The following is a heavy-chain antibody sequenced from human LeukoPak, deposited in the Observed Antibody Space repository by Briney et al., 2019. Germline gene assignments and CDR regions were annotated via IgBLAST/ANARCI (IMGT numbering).Heavy chain of an antibody. J-gene: IGHJ3*02. Sequence: SETLSLTCTVSGGSISIYYWSWIRQPAGKGLEWIGRIYTSVSTNYNPSLQSRVTMSVDTSKNQFSLKLSSVTAADTAVYYCARSSLDYGDYADAFDIWGQGTMVTVSS. CDR3: ARSSLDYGDYADAFDI. CDR1: GGSISIYY. CDR2: IYTSVST. D-gene: IGHD4-17*01. V-gene: IGHV4-4*07.